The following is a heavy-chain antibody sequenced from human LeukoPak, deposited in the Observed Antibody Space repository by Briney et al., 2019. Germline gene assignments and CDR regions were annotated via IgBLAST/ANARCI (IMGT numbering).Heavy chain of an antibody. D-gene: IGHD3-22*01. V-gene: IGHV1-2*02. Sequence: GASVKVSCKASGYTFTGYYMHWVRQAPGQGLEWMGWINPNSGGTNYAQKFQGRVTMTRDTSISTAYMELSRLRSDDTAVYYCARDCYDSSGYSTGFDYWGQGTLVTVSS. CDR1: GYTFTGYY. CDR2: INPNSGGT. J-gene: IGHJ4*02. CDR3: ARDCYDSSGYSTGFDY.